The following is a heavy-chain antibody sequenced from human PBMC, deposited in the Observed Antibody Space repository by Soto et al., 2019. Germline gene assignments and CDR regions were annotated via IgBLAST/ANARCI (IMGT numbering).Heavy chain of an antibody. CDR1: GFTFSSYS. CDR2: ISSNSSTI. D-gene: IGHD5-18*01. J-gene: IGHJ4*02. Sequence: GGSLRLSCAASGFTFSSYSMNWVRQAPGKGLEWVAAISSNSSTIYYADSVKGRFTISRDNSKNTLYLQMNSLRAEDTAVYYCAKGQVPYSHGYYFDYWGQGTLVTVSS. CDR3: AKGQVPYSHGYYFDY. V-gene: IGHV3-48*01.